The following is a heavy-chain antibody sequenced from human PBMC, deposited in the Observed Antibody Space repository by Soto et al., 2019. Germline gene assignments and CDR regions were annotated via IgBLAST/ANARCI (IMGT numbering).Heavy chain of an antibody. CDR3: ARPRSGCSGGSCYGDFDY. J-gene: IGHJ4*02. CDR2: IYYSGST. V-gene: IGHV4-39*01. D-gene: IGHD2-15*01. CDR1: GGSISSSSYY. Sequence: LPETLSLTCTVSGGSISSSSYYWGWIRQPPGKGLEWIGSIYYSGSTYYNPSLKSRVTISVDTSKNQFSLKLSSVTAADTAVYYCARPRSGCSGGSCYGDFDYWGQGTLVTVSS.